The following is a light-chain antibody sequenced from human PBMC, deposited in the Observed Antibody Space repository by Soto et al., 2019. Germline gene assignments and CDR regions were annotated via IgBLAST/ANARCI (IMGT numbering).Light chain of an antibody. V-gene: IGLV1-51*01. CDR3: GTWDSSLSAVV. J-gene: IGLJ2*01. CDR2: GNN. Sequence: QSALTQPPSVSAAPGQKVTISCSGSSSNIGNNYVSWYQQLPGTAPKLLIYGNNKRPSGIPDRFSGSKSGTSATLGITGLQTGDEADYYCGTWDSSLSAVVFGGGTKVTVL. CDR1: SSNIGNNY.